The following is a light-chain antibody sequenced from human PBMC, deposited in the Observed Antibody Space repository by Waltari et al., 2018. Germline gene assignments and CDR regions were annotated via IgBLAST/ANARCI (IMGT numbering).Light chain of an antibody. CDR3: QQDNSFPPT. CDR1: QGISSW. Sequence: DIQMTQSPSSVSASVGDRVTITCRASQGISSWLAWYPQKPGKAPKLLIYAASSVPSGVPSRFSGSGSGTDFTLTISSLQPEDFATYYCQQDNSFPPTFGQGTKLEIK. J-gene: IGKJ2*01. CDR2: AAS. V-gene: IGKV1-12*01.